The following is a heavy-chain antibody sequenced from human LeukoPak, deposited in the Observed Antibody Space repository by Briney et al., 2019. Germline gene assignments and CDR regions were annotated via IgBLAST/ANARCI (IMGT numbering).Heavy chain of an antibody. J-gene: IGHJ5*02. D-gene: IGHD4-11*01. Sequence: SETLSLICTVSGGSISSGSYYWSWIRQPAGKGLEWIGRIYTSGSTNYNPSLKSRVTISVDTSKNQFSLKLSSVTAADTAVYYCAREWQRRSTVNSTVDWFDPWGQGTLVTVSS. CDR1: GGSISSGSYY. CDR2: IYTSGST. V-gene: IGHV4-61*02. CDR3: AREWQRRSTVNSTVDWFDP.